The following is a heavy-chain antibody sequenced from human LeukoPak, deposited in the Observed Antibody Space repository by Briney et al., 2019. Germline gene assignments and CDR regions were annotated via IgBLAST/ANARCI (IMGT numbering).Heavy chain of an antibody. J-gene: IGHJ6*03. Sequence: GASAKVSCKASGYTFTSYDINWVRQATGQGLEWMGWMNPNSGNTGYAQKFQGRVTITRNTSISTAYMELSSLRSEDTAVYYCARSPRRVAAYYYYYMDVWGKGTTVTVSS. CDR2: MNPNSGNT. CDR3: ARSPRRVAAYYYYYMDV. V-gene: IGHV1-8*03. D-gene: IGHD2-15*01. CDR1: GYTFTSYD.